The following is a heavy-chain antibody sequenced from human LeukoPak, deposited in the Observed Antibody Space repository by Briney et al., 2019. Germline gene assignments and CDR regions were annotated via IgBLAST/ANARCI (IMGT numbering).Heavy chain of an antibody. Sequence: PSETLSLTCTVSGGSISSYYWSWIRQSPGKGLEWIAYIHYTGTTNYNPSLKSRVTISLDASKNQFSLKLSSVTAAGTAVYYCSSLLSSGLPKYWGQGALVTVSS. V-gene: IGHV4-59*08. CDR3: SSLLSSGLPKY. D-gene: IGHD3-22*01. CDR1: GGSISSYY. J-gene: IGHJ4*02. CDR2: IHYTGTT.